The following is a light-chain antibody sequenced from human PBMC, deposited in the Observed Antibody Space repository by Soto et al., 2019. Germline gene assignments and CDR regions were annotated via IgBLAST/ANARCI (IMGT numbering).Light chain of an antibody. CDR1: QSVSSSY. J-gene: IGKJ1*01. CDR3: QQYGSSSWT. V-gene: IGKV3-20*01. Sequence: EIVLTQSPGTLSLSPGERATLSCRASQSVSSSYLAWYQQKPGQAPRLLIYGASSRATGSPDRFSGSGSETDFTLTISRLEPEDFAVYYGQQYGSSSWTFGQGTKVEIK. CDR2: GAS.